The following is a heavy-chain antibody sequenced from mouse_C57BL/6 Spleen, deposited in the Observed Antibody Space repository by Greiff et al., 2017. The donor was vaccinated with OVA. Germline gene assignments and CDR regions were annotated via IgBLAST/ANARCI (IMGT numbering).Heavy chain of an antibody. CDR3: TRPCDYDGNFDY. J-gene: IGHJ2*01. D-gene: IGHD2-4*01. CDR1: GYTFTDYE. V-gene: IGHV1-15*01. Sequence: QVQLKESGAELVRPGASVTLSCKASGYTFTDYEMHWVKQTPVHGLEWIGAIDPETGGTAYNQKFKGKAILTADKSSSTAYMELRSLTSEDSAVYYCTRPCDYDGNFDYWGQGTTLTVSS. CDR2: IDPETGGT.